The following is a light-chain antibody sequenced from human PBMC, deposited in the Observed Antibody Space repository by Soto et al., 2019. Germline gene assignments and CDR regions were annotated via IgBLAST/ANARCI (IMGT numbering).Light chain of an antibody. J-gene: IGKJ1*01. V-gene: IGKV3-15*01. CDR1: HTISSSY. CDR2: GAS. CDR3: QQYNNWPLT. Sequence: EIVLTQSPGTLSLSPGERATLSCRASHTISSSYLAWYQQKPGQAPRLLMYGASTRATGIPARFSGSGSGTEFILTISSLQSEDFAVYSCQQYNNWPLTFGQGTKVDIK.